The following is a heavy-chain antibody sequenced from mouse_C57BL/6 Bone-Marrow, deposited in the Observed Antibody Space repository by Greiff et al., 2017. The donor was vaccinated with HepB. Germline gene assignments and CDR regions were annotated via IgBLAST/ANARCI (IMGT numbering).Heavy chain of an antibody. CDR2: IHPNSGST. Sequence: QVQLKQSGAELVKPGASVKLSCKASGYTFTSYWMHWVKQRPGQGLEWIGMIHPNSGSTNYNEKFKSKATLTVDKSSSTAYMQLSSLTSEDSAVYYCAREWDGNEAYWGQGTLVTVSA. CDR3: AREWDGNEAY. D-gene: IGHD2-1*01. V-gene: IGHV1-64*01. CDR1: GYTFTSYW. J-gene: IGHJ3*01.